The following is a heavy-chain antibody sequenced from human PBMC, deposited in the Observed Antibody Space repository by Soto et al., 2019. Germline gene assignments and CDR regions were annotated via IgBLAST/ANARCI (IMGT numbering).Heavy chain of an antibody. V-gene: IGHV4-59*08. D-gene: IGHD6-19*01. J-gene: IGHJ4*02. CDR1: GGSISSYY. Sequence: SETLSLTCTVSGGSISSYYWSWIRQPPGKGLEWIGYIYYSGSTNYNPSLKSRVTISVDTSKNQFSLKLSSVTAADTAVYYCASLKGGGWYRVDYWGQGTLVTVSS. CDR2: IYYSGST. CDR3: ASLKGGGWYRVDY.